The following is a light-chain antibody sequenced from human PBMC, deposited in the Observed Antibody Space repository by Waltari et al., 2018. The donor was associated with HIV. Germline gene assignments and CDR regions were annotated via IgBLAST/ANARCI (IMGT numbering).Light chain of an antibody. V-gene: IGKV3-20*01. CDR1: QSVSSSY. CDR3: QQYGSSPRT. Sequence: CRARQSVSSSYLAWYQQKPGQAPRLRIYGASSRATGIPDRFSGSGSGTDFTLTISRLEPEDFAVYYCQQYGSSPRTFGQGTKVEIK. CDR2: GAS. J-gene: IGKJ1*01.